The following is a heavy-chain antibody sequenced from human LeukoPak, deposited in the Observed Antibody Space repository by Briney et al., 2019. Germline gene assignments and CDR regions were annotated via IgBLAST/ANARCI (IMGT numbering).Heavy chain of an antibody. CDR2: IYYSGST. D-gene: IGHD3-10*01. CDR3: ARHVGSYYGSGSYLSGIYYYYYYGMDV. J-gene: IGHJ6*02. Sequence: SETLSLTCTASGGSISSSSYYWGWIRQPPGKGLEWIGSIYYSGSTYYNPSLKSRVTISVDTSKNQFSLKLSPVTAADTAVYYCARHVGSYYGSGSYLSGIYYYYYYGMDVWGQGTTVTVSS. CDR1: GGSISSSSYY. V-gene: IGHV4-39*01.